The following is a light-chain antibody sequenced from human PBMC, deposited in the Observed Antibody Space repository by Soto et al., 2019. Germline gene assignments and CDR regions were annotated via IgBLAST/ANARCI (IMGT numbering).Light chain of an antibody. Sequence: QSVLTQPPSVSGAPGQRVTISCTGSSSNIGAGYDVHWYQQLPGRAPKLLIYGNTNRPSGVPDRFSGSKSGTSASLAITGLQAEDEADYYCLSFDSSQSVVFGGGTQLTVL. CDR1: SSNIGAGYD. CDR2: GNT. V-gene: IGLV1-40*01. CDR3: LSFDSSQSVV. J-gene: IGLJ2*01.